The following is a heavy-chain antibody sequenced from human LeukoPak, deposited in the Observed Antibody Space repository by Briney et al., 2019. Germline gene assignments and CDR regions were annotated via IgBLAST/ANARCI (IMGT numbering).Heavy chain of an antibody. D-gene: IGHD3-22*01. J-gene: IGHJ6*03. Sequence: SETLSLTCTVSGGSISSYYWSWIRQPPGKGLEWIGYIYYSGSTNYNPSLKGRVTISVDTSKNQFSLKLSSVTAADTAVYYCARVPYYYDSSGGGNYYYYYMDVWGKGTTVTVSS. CDR1: GGSISSYY. CDR3: ARVPYYYDSSGGGNYYYYYMDV. CDR2: IYYSGST. V-gene: IGHV4-59*01.